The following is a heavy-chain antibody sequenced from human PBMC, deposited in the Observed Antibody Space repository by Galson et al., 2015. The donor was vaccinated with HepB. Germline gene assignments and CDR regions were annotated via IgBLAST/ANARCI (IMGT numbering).Heavy chain of an antibody. CDR2: IYPGDSDT. J-gene: IGHJ4*02. CDR1: GYSFTSYW. CDR3: ARLRYNSGYDLTTKNYFDY. D-gene: IGHD5-12*01. V-gene: IGHV5-51*01. Sequence: QSGAEVKKPGESLKISCKGSGYSFTSYWIGWVRQMPGKGLEWMGIIYPGDSDTRYSPSFQGQVTISADKSISTAYLQWSSLKASDTAMYYCARLRYNSGYDLTTKNYFDYWGQGTLVTVSS.